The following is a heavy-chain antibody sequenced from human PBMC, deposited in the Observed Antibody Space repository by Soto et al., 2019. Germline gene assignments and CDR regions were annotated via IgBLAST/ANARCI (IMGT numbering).Heavy chain of an antibody. CDR2: INSDGSST. CDR1: GFTFSSYW. CDR3: ARASDPSLHRETIFGVGDAFDV. Sequence: GGSLRLSCAASGFTFSSYWMHWVRQAPGKGLVWVSRINSDGSSTSYADSVKGRFTISRDNAKNTLYLQMNSLRAEDTAVYYCARASDPSLHRETIFGVGDAFDVWGQGTMVTVSS. D-gene: IGHD3-3*01. V-gene: IGHV3-74*01. J-gene: IGHJ3*01.